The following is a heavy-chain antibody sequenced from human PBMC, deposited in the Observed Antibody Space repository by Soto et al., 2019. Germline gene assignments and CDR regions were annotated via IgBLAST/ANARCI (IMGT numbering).Heavy chain of an antibody. V-gene: IGHV3-30*18. D-gene: IGHD3-16*01. J-gene: IGHJ2*01. CDR1: GFTFSDDG. CDR2: ISYDGSKK. CDR3: AKDPVGVDWYFDS. Sequence: QVQLVESGGGVVQPGRSLRLSCAASGFTFSDDGMHWVRQAPGKGLEWVALISYDGSKKYYADSVKGRFTISRDNSKNTLFLQVDSLRAEDTAGYYCAKDPVGVDWYFDSWGRGTRVTVTS.